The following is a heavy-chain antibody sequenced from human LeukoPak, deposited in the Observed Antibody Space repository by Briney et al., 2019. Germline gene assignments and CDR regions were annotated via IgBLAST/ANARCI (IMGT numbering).Heavy chain of an antibody. J-gene: IGHJ4*02. D-gene: IGHD3-10*01. V-gene: IGHV3-48*03. CDR1: GFTFSSYE. CDR3: ARGVVLWFGCFDY. Sequence: GGSLRLSCAASGFTFSSYEMSWVRQAPGKGLEWVSYISRSGSTIYYADSVKGRFTISRDNAKNSLYLQMNSLRAEDTAVYYCARGVVLWFGCFDYWGQGTLVTVSS. CDR2: ISRSGSTI.